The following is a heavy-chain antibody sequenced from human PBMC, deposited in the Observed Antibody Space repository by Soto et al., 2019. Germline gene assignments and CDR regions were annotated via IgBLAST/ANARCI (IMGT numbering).Heavy chain of an antibody. CDR3: ARGSDYDYIWGPRSEYFQH. CDR2: IKQDGSEK. Sequence: PGGSLRLSCAASGFTFSSYWMSWVRQAPGKGLEWVANIKQDGSEKYYVDSVKGRFTISRDNAKNSLYLQMNSLRAEDTAVYYCARGSDYDYIWGPRSEYFQHWGQGTLVTVSS. J-gene: IGHJ1*01. CDR1: GFTFSSYW. V-gene: IGHV3-7*01. D-gene: IGHD3-16*01.